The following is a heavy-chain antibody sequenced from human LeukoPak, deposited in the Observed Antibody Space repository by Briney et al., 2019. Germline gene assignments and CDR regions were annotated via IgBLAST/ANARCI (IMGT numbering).Heavy chain of an antibody. D-gene: IGHD5-24*01. CDR2: IRSKAYGGTT. CDR1: GFTFGDYA. Sequence: GGSLRLSCTASGFTFGDYAMSWFRQAPGKGLEWVGFIRSKAYGGTTEYAASVKGRFTISRDDSKSIAYLQRNSLKTEDTAVYYCTRKSKATTRFDYWGQGTLVTVSS. J-gene: IGHJ4*02. CDR3: TRKSKATTRFDY. V-gene: IGHV3-49*03.